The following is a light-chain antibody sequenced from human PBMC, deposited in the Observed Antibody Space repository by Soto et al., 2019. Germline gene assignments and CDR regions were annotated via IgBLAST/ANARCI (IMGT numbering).Light chain of an antibody. CDR2: GAS. J-gene: IGKJ2*01. Sequence: EIVLTQSPGTLSLSPGERATLSCRASQSVSSSYLAWYQHKPGQAPRLLLYGASSRATGIPDRFSGSGSGTDFTLTISRLEPEGFAVYYCQQYGSSPHTFGQGTKLEIK. V-gene: IGKV3-20*01. CDR3: QQYGSSPHT. CDR1: QSVSSSY.